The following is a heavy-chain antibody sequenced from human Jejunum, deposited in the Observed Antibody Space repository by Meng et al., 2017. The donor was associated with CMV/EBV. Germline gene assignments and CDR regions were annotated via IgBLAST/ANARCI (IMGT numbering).Heavy chain of an antibody. CDR3: TRALDY. Sequence: SLKISCAASGFNFKDYWVDWVRQAPGRGLGWVANIRYDGGERYYVNSVEGRFFIYRDNARNTLYLQMNSLRGDDSAIYYCTRALDYWSQGTPVTVSS. J-gene: IGHJ4*02. CDR2: IRYDGGER. CDR1: GFNFKDYW. V-gene: IGHV3-7*04.